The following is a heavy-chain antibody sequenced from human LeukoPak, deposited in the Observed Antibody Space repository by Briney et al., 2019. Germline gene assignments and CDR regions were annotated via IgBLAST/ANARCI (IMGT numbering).Heavy chain of an antibody. V-gene: IGHV1-2*06. CDR2: INPNTGGT. J-gene: IGHJ4*02. D-gene: IGHD2-15*01. CDR3: ARAPAGPRSLVDY. Sequence: ASVKVSCKASGYTFTSYYMHWVRQAPGQGLDWMGRINPNTGGTDYAQKFQGRVTMTRDTSISTAYMELSRLRSDYTAVYYCARAPAGPRSLVDYWGQGTLVTVSS. CDR1: GYTFTSYY.